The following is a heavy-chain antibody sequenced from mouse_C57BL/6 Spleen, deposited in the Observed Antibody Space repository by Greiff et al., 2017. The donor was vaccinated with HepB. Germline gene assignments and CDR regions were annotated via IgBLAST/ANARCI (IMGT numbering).Heavy chain of an antibody. CDR2: IDPSDSYT. J-gene: IGHJ1*03. Sequence: QVQLQQPGAELVKPGASVKLSCKASGYTFTSYWMQWVKQRPGQGLEWIGEIDPSDSYTNYNQKFKGKATLTVATSSSTAYMQLRRLTSEDSAVYYCARTVVAADWYFDVWGTGTTVTVSS. V-gene: IGHV1-50*01. CDR3: ARTVVAADWYFDV. CDR1: GYTFTSYW. D-gene: IGHD1-1*01.